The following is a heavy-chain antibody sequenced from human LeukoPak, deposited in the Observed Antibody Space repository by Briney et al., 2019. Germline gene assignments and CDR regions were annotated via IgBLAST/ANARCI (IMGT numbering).Heavy chain of an antibody. CDR1: GFTFSSYA. V-gene: IGHV3-30*04. J-gene: IGHJ4*02. D-gene: IGHD1-26*01. CDR2: ISYDGSNK. CDR3: ARENIVGATFDY. Sequence: GRSLRLSCAASGFTFSSYAMHWVRQAPGKGLEWVAVISYDGSNKYYADSVKGRFTISRDNSKNTLYLQTNSLRAEDTAVYYCARENIVGATFDYWGQGTLVTASS.